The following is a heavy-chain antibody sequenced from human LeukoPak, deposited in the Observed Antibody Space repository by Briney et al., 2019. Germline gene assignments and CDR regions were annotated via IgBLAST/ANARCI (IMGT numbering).Heavy chain of an antibody. Sequence: ASVKVSCKASGYTFTSYYMHWVRQAPGQGLECMGWISAYNGNTNYAQRFQGRVTMTTDTSTSTAYMELRSLRSDDTGVYYCARVRDYGGIGEDYWGQGTLVSVS. J-gene: IGHJ4*02. CDR3: ARVRDYGGIGEDY. CDR1: GYTFTSYY. D-gene: IGHD3-16*01. CDR2: ISAYNGNT. V-gene: IGHV1-18*04.